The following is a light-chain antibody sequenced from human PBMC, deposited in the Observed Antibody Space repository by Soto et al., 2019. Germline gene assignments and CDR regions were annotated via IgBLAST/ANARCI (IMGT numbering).Light chain of an antibody. CDR2: EVS. Sequence: QSDLTQPASVSGSPGQSITISCTGTSSDVGGYNYVSWYQRHPGKAPKLMIYEVSNRPSGVSNRFSGSKSGNTASLTISGLQAEDEADYYCSSYTSSSTLLVFGGGTKLTVL. CDR3: SSYTSSSTLLV. CDR1: SSDVGGYNY. V-gene: IGLV2-14*01. J-gene: IGLJ2*01.